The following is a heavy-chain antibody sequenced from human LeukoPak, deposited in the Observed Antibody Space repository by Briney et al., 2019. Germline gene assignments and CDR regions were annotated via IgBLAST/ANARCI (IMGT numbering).Heavy chain of an antibody. D-gene: IGHD6-13*01. CDR3: AKDSGLIAAAGNFGY. CDR1: GFSFSTYD. V-gene: IGHV3-23*01. J-gene: IGHJ4*02. Sequence: GGSLRLSCVTSGFSFSTYDMSWVRQAPGKGLEWVSGITANTRGSITYYADSVKGRFTISRDSSKDTLYLQMNSLRAEDTAVYYCAKDSGLIAAAGNFGYWGQGTLVTVSS. CDR2: ITANTRGSIT.